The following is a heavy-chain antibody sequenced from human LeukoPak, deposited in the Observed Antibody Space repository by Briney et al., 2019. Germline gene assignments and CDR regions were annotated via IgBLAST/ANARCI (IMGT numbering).Heavy chain of an antibody. CDR1: GYTFTAYY. D-gene: IGHD5-24*01. V-gene: IGHV1-2*06. CDR3: ARDKGRDGYTAFDY. Sequence: ASVKVSRKASGYTFTAYYMHWVRQAPGQGLERMGRINPNSGDTNYAQKFQGRVTITRDTSISTAYMELSRLRSDDTAVYYCARDKGRDGYTAFDYWGQGTLVTVSS. CDR2: INPNSGDT. J-gene: IGHJ4*02.